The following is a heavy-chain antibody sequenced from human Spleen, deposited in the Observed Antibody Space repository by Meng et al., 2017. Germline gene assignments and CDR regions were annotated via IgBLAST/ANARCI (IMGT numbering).Heavy chain of an antibody. CDR2: IDPKNGDT. J-gene: IGHJ4*02. CDR1: GYNFPDYY. Sequence: ASVKVFCKPSGYNFPDYYIHWVRQAPGQGLEWMGRIDPKNGDTHYAQKFQGRVTMTGDTSISTAYMDLSGLRSDDTAVYYCARDEDISAAGKLFGDYWGQGTLVTVSS. CDR3: ARDEDISAAGKLFGDY. D-gene: IGHD6-13*01. V-gene: IGHV1-2*06.